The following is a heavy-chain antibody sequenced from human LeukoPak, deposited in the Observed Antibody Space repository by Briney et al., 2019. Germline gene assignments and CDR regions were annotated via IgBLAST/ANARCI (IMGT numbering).Heavy chain of an antibody. CDR3: AVQRTLWQQVLDH. Sequence: GGSLRLSCAASGFTFSNNGMNWVRQAPGKGLEWVSGISPSGDITYYADSVKGRFTFSRDNSKNTLYLQMNSLRAEDTAVYYCAVQRTLWQQVLDHWGQGTLVTVSS. J-gene: IGHJ4*02. V-gene: IGHV3-23*01. CDR2: ISPSGDIT. D-gene: IGHD6-13*01. CDR1: GFTFSNNG.